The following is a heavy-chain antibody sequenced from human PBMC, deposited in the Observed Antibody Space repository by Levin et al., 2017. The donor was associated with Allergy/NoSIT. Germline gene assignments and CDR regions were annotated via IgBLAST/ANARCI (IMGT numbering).Heavy chain of an antibody. CDR1: GGTFSSYA. D-gene: IGHD2-21*01. CDR3: ARGGEQYCAGGAGYSHFDS. V-gene: IGHV1-69*13. CDR2: ISPITGAL. J-gene: IGHJ4*02. Sequence: SVKVSCKASGGTFSSYAINWVRQAPGQGLEWMGGISPITGALNYAQKFQGRVTITADESTSTVYVELTSLRSEDTAVYYCARGGEQYCAGGAGYSHFDSWAQGTLVTDSS.